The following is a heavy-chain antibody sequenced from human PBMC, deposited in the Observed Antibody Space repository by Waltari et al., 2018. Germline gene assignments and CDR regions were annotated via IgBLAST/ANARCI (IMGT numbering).Heavy chain of an antibody. CDR3: ARDRAWYYDTSGYSDY. CDR2: VSAYNGHT. CDR1: GYTFTNYG. Sequence: QVQLVQSGAEVKKPGASVKVSCKASGYTFTNYGISWVRQAPGQGLEWMGWVSAYNGHTNYAQKLQGRVTMTTDIATGTAYMELRSLSSDDTAVYYCARDRAWYYDTSGYSDYWGQGTLVTVSS. J-gene: IGHJ4*02. D-gene: IGHD3-22*01. V-gene: IGHV1-18*01.